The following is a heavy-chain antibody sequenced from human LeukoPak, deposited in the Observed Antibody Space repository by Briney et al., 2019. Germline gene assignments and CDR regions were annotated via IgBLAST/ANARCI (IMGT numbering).Heavy chain of an antibody. D-gene: IGHD2-21*02. V-gene: IGHV4-31*03. Sequence: PSQTLSLTCTVSGGSISSGGYYWSWIRQHPGKGLEWIGYIYYSGSTYYNPSLKSRVTISVDTSKSQFSPKLSSVTAADTAVYYCASSMVVTAIFVWGQGTLVTVSS. CDR1: GGSISSGGYY. CDR2: IYYSGST. CDR3: ASSMVVTAIFV. J-gene: IGHJ4*02.